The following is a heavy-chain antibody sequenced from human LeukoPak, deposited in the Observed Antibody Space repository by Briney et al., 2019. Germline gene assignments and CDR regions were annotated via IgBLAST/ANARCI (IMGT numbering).Heavy chain of an antibody. Sequence: GASVKVSCKASGYTFTSYYMHWVRQAPGQGLEWMGWINPNSGGTNYAQKFQGRVTMTRDTSISTAYMELSRLRSDDTAVYYCARDRQRRLLWFGDQSPDYWGQGTLVTVSS. J-gene: IGHJ4*02. CDR1: GYTFTSYY. V-gene: IGHV1-2*02. CDR3: ARDRQRRLLWFGDQSPDY. CDR2: INPNSGGT. D-gene: IGHD3-10*01.